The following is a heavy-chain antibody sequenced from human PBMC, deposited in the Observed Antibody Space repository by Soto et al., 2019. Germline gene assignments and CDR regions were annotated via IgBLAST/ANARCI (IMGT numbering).Heavy chain of an antibody. CDR1: GYTFTTSG. Sequence: GPGVRKPGSSVKVSCEASGYTFTTSGISWVRQVPGQVLEWMGWISTYNGDTNSAQNFQGRVLMTADTSTGTAYMELMSLKSDDTAVYYCARQGSWPYYYYGLDVWGQGTTGTVSS. CDR3: ARQGSWPYYYYGLDV. D-gene: IGHD1-26*01. J-gene: IGHJ6*01. V-gene: IGHV1-18*01. CDR2: ISTYNGDT.